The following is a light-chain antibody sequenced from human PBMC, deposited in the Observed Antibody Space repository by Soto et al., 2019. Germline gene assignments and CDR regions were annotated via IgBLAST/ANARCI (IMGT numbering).Light chain of an antibody. CDR2: EGS. J-gene: IGLJ1*01. CDR3: CSYAGSSTSLYV. Sequence: QSVLTQPASVSGSPGQSITISCTGTSSDVGSYNLVSWYQQHPGKAPKLMIYEGSKRPSGVSNRFSGSKSGNTASLTISGLQAEDEADYYCCSYAGSSTSLYVFXTGTKVTVL. V-gene: IGLV2-23*01. CDR1: SSDVGSYNL.